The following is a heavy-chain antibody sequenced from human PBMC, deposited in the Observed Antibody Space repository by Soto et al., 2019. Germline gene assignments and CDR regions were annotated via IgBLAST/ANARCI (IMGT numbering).Heavy chain of an antibody. D-gene: IGHD6-6*01. CDR2: INPNSGGT. CDR3: ARGSPEYSSSFWAYYYYGMDV. CDR1: GYTFTGYY. J-gene: IGHJ6*01. Sequence: ASVKVSCKASGYTFTGYYMHWVRQAPGQGLEWMGWINPNSGGTNYAQKFQGWVTMTRDTSISRAYMELSRLRSDDTAVYYCARGSPEYSSSFWAYYYYGMDVWGQGTTVTVSS. V-gene: IGHV1-2*04.